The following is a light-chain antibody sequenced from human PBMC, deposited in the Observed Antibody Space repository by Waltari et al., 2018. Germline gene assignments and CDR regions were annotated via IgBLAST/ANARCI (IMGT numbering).Light chain of an antibody. J-gene: IGKJ1*01. Sequence: DIQMTQSPSTLSASVGDRVTITCRASQIISSWLDWYQQKPGKAPKLLIYKASSLESGVPSRVSGSGSGTEFTLTISSLQPDDFATYYCQQCNNYPRTFGQGTKVEIK. V-gene: IGKV1-5*03. CDR2: KAS. CDR1: QIISSW. CDR3: QQCNNYPRT.